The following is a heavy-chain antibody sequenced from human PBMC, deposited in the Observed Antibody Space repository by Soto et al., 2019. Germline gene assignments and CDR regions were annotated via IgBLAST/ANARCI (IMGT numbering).Heavy chain of an antibody. CDR3: ARHEKANSGYVGGPYYYYGMDV. Sequence: ESLKISCKGSGYSFTSYWISWVCQIPGKGLAWMGRIDPSDSYTNSSPSFQGHVTISADKSISTAYLQWSSLKASDTAMYYCARHEKANSGYVGGPYYYYGMDVWGQGTTVTVSS. J-gene: IGHJ6*02. CDR1: GYSFTSYW. V-gene: IGHV5-10-1*01. CDR2: IDPSDSYT. D-gene: IGHD5-12*01.